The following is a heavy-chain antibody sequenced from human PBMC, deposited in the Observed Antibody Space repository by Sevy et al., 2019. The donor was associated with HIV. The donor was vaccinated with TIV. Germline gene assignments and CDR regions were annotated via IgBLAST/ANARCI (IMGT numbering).Heavy chain of an antibody. J-gene: IGHJ3*02. CDR3: AFHPGNPEYAFDI. D-gene: IGHD3-10*01. CDR2: FDLEDGET. Sequence: ASVKVSCKVSGYTLTELSMHWVRQAPGKGLEWMGVFDLEDGETFYAQKFKGRVTMTEDTSTDTAYMELSSLRSEDTAVYYCAFHPGNPEYAFDIWGQGTMVTVSS. CDR1: GYTLTELS. V-gene: IGHV1-24*01.